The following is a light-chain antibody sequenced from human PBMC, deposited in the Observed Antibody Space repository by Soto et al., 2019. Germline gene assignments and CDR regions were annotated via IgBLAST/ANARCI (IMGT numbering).Light chain of an antibody. Sequence: QSVLTQPPSVSGAPGQTITMSCTGSGSNVVASYDVHWYQVLPGAGPRLLIYKNNNRPSGVPDRFSGSKSGTSASLAITGLRAEDEADYYCQSYDNILSGPLFGGGTKVTVL. CDR1: GSNVVASYD. CDR3: QSYDNILSGPL. CDR2: KNN. V-gene: IGLV1-40*01. J-gene: IGLJ3*02.